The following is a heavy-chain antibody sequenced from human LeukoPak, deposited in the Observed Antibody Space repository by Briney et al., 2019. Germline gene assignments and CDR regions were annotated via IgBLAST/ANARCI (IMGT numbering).Heavy chain of an antibody. Sequence: ASVKVSCKASGYTFTSYHMHWVRQAPGQGLEWMGIINPSGGSTRYAQKFQGRITMTRDTSTSTVYMELSSLRSEDTAVYYCARDTDYCSGGSCYSDGNLDYWGQGTLVTVSS. V-gene: IGHV1-46*01. CDR2: INPSGGST. CDR3: ARDTDYCSGGSCYSDGNLDY. J-gene: IGHJ4*02. D-gene: IGHD2-15*01. CDR1: GYTFTSYH.